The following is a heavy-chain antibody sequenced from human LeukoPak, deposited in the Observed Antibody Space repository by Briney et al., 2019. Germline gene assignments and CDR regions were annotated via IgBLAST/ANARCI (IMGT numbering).Heavy chain of an antibody. V-gene: IGHV1-69*04. Sequence: SVKLSFKASGGTFSSYGISWVRQPPGPGLEWMGRIIPILGIANYAQKFQSRVTITADKSTSTAYMELSSLRSEDTAVYYCARVPGRHSSGYPYNWFDPWGQGTLVTVSS. CDR3: ARVPGRHSSGYPYNWFDP. D-gene: IGHD3-22*01. CDR1: GGTFSSYG. CDR2: IIPILGIA. J-gene: IGHJ5*02.